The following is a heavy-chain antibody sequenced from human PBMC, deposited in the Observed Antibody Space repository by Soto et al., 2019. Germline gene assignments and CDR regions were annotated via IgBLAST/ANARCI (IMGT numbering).Heavy chain of an antibody. Sequence: TLSLTCAISGDSVSSNSAAWNWIRQSPSRGLEWLGRTYYRSKWYNDYAVSVKSRITINPDTSKNQFSLQLNSVTPEDTAVYYCARGNWYAKGYCYYYGMDVWGQGTTVTVSS. D-gene: IGHD1-1*01. J-gene: IGHJ6*02. CDR3: ARGNWYAKGYCYYYGMDV. V-gene: IGHV6-1*01. CDR1: GDSVSSNSAA. CDR2: TYYRSKWYN.